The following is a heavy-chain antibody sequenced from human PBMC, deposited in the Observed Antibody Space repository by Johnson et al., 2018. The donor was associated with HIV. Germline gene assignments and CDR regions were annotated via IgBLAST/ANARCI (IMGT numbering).Heavy chain of an antibody. D-gene: IGHD1-26*01. J-gene: IGHJ3*02. CDR1: GFTFSTYA. Sequence: QVQLVESGGGVVQPGRSLRLSCAASGFTFSTYALHWVRQAPGKGLEWVAVISYDGSNKYYADSVKGRFTISRDNSKNTLYLQMNRLRAEDTAVYNCARVRRSGTYYVDAFDIWGQGTMVTVSS. CDR3: ARVRRSGTYYVDAFDI. V-gene: IGHV3-30*04. CDR2: ISYDGSNK.